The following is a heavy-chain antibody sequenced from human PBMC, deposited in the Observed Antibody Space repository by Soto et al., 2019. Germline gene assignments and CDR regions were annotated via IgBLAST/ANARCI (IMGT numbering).Heavy chain of an antibody. CDR3: ARGDGDTLDY. CDR2: INAYVGET. V-gene: IGHV1-18*01. J-gene: IGHJ4*02. Sequence: QVQLVQSGAEVKKPGASVTVSCKASGYSFTHYGITWVRQAPGQGLEWTGWINAYVGETKSAQKYEGRVTVTMDTSTNTAYLELRSLRSDDTAVYSCARGDGDTLDYWGQGTLVRVSA. CDR1: GYSFTHYG.